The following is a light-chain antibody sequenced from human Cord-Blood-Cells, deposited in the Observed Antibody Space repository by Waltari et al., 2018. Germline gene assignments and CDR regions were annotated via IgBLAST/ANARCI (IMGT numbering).Light chain of an antibody. Sequence: DIQMTQSPSSLSASVGDRVTITCRASQSISSYLNWYQQKPGKAPKLLIYAGSSLQSGVPSRLSGSGSGTDFTLTISSLQPEDFATYYCQQSYSTITFGQGTRLEIK. J-gene: IGKJ5*01. V-gene: IGKV1-39*01. CDR3: QQSYSTIT. CDR1: QSISSY. CDR2: AGS.